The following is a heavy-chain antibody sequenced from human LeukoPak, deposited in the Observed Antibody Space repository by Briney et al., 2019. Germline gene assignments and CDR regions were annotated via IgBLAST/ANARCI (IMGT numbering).Heavy chain of an antibody. CDR2: IYYSGST. CDR1: DGSISSGGYY. Sequence: SETLSLTCTVSDGSISSGGYYWSWIRQHPGKGLEWIGYIYYSGSTYYNPSLRSRVTISVDTSKNQFSLKLSSVTAADTAVYYCASITMVRGVIIMAFDIWGQGTMVTVSS. CDR3: ASITMVRGVIIMAFDI. D-gene: IGHD3-10*01. V-gene: IGHV4-31*03. J-gene: IGHJ3*02.